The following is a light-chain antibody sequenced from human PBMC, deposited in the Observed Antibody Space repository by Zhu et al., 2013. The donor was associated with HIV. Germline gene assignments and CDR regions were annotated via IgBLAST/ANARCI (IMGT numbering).Light chain of an antibody. CDR1: QSVASNY. Sequence: EIVLTQSPGTLSLSPGERATLSCRASQSVASNYVAWYQQKPGQAPRLLIYGASGRATGIPDRFSGSGSGADFTLTISRLEPEDFAVYHCQQYGNSPLAFGQGTKVEV. CDR2: GAS. J-gene: IGKJ1*01. CDR3: QQYGNSPLA. V-gene: IGKV3-20*01.